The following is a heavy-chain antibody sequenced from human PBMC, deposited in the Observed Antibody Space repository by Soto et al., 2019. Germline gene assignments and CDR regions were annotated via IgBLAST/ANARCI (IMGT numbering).Heavy chain of an antibody. Sequence: QVELVQSGAEVKQPGSSVKVSCQASENTFRNYAISWVRQAPGQGLEWMGGIIPIFGTANYAQTFQGRVTITADTSANTVYWELSSLRSEDTAVYYCARTKDDSSAFSFWYLGLWGRGTMVTVSS. J-gene: IGHJ2*01. CDR2: IIPIFGTA. D-gene: IGHD3-22*01. CDR1: ENTFRNYA. CDR3: ARTKDDSSAFSFWYLGL. V-gene: IGHV1-69*06.